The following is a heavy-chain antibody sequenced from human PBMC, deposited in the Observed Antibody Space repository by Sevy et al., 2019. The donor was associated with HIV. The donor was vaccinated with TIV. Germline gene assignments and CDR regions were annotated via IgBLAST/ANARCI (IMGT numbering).Heavy chain of an antibody. CDR1: GYTLTELS. CDR3: ATAFSRGAVAGHSGFDP. V-gene: IGHV1-24*01. CDR2: FDPEDGET. J-gene: IGHJ5*02. D-gene: IGHD6-19*01. Sequence: ASVKVSCKVSGYTLTELSMHWVRQAPGKGLEWMGGFDPEDGETIYAQKFQGRVTMTEDTSTDTAYMELSSLRSEDTAVYYCATAFSRGAVAGHSGFDPWGQGTLVTVSS.